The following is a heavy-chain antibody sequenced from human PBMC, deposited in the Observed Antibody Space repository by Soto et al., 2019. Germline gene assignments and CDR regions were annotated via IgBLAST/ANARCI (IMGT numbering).Heavy chain of an antibody. D-gene: IGHD5-18*01. V-gene: IGHV3-66*04. CDR1: GVTVSSNY. Sequence: ESGGGLVQPGGSLRLSCAASGVTVSSNYMSWVRQAPGKGLEWVSVIYSGGSTYYADSVKGRFTISRDNSKNTLYLQMNSLRDEDTAVYYCARHGYNYGGGYFDYWGQGTLVTVSS. J-gene: IGHJ4*02. CDR2: IYSGGST. CDR3: ARHGYNYGGGYFDY.